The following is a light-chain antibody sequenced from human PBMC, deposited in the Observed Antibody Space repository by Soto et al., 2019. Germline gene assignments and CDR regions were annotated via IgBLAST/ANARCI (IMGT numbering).Light chain of an antibody. V-gene: IGLV2-23*01. CDR3: CSYAGSPFV. CDR1: SSDVGSYNL. J-gene: IGLJ1*01. Sequence: QSVLTQPASVSGSPGQSITISCTGTSSDVGSYNLVSWYQQHPGKAPKLMIYEGGKRPSGVSNRFSGSKSGNTASLTISGLQAEDEADYYCCSYAGSPFVFGTGTKVTV. CDR2: EGG.